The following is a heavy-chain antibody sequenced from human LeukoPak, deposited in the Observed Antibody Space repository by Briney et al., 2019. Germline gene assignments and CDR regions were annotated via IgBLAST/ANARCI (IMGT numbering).Heavy chain of an antibody. CDR1: GGSFSGYY. J-gene: IGHJ4*02. D-gene: IGHD3-22*01. V-gene: IGHV4-34*01. CDR3: ARGPYYDSSGYALFY. CDR2: INHSGST. Sequence: PSETLSLTCAVYGGSFSGYYWSWIRQPPGKGLEWIGEINHSGSTNYNPSLKSRVTISVDTSNRQTSLKLWSVIAADTAVYYCARGPYYDSSGYALFYWGQGSLVTVSS.